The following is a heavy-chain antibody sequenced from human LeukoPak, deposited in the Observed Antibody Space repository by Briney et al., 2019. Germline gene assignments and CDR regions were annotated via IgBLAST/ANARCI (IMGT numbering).Heavy chain of an antibody. CDR2: IWYDGSNK. CDR3: ARSIRVPDSSGYYYYFDY. J-gene: IGHJ4*02. Sequence: GGSLRLSCAASGFTFSSYGMHWVRQAPGKGLEWVAVIWYDGSNKYYADSVKGRFTISRDNSMNTLYLQMNSLRAEDTAVYYCARSIRVPDSSGYYYYFDYWGQGTLVTVSS. D-gene: IGHD3-22*01. CDR1: GFTFSSYG. V-gene: IGHV3-33*01.